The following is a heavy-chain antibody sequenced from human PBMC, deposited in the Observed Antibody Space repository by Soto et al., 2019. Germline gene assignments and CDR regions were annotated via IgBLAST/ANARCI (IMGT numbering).Heavy chain of an antibody. D-gene: IGHD1-26*01. CDR3: ARDRFSGSYLGDY. CDR2: IIPIFGTA. V-gene: IGHV1-69*13. Sequence: GGSVKVSCKASGGPFSSYAVSWVRQAPGQGLEWMGGIIPIFGTANYAQKFQGRVTITADESTSTAYMELSSLRSEDTAVYYCARDRFSGSYLGDYWGQGTMVTVSS. CDR1: GGPFSSYA. J-gene: IGHJ4*02.